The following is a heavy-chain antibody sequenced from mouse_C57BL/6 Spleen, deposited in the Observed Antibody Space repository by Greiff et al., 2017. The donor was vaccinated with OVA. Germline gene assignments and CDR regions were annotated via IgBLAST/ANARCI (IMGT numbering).Heavy chain of an antibody. CDR2: IDPETGGT. J-gene: IGHJ2*01. CDR1: GYTFTDYE. Sequence: VQLQQSGAELVRPGASVTLSCKASGYTFTDYEMHWVKQTPMHGLEWIGAIDPETGGTTYNQKFKDKAILTADKSSSTAYMELRSLTSEDSAVYYCTRGGYSNGDYWGQGTTLTVSS. CDR3: TRGGYSNGDY. D-gene: IGHD2-5*01. V-gene: IGHV1-15*01.